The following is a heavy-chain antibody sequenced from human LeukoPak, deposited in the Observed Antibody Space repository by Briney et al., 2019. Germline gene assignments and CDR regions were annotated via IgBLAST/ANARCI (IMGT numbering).Heavy chain of an antibody. CDR2: IYYSGST. V-gene: IGHV4-30-4*08. Sequence: SQTLSLTCTVSGGSISSGDYYWSWIRQPPGKGLGWIGYIYYSGSTYYNPSLKSRVTISVDTSKNQFSLKLSSETAADTAVYYCARDEYSSSSFDYWGQGTLVTVSS. CDR3: ARDEYSSSSFDY. D-gene: IGHD6-6*01. J-gene: IGHJ4*02. CDR1: GGSISSGDYY.